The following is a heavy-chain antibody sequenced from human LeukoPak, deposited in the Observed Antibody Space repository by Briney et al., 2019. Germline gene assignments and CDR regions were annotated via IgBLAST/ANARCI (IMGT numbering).Heavy chain of an antibody. D-gene: IGHD6-19*01. CDR3: GRPTKYWLVRGNGVDV. J-gene: IGHJ6*02. CDR2: IDAGGGDT. CDR1: GFSFSSYA. Sequence: GASLRLSCAASGFSFSSYAMTWVRQAPGKELEWVSSIDAGGGDTYHSDSVKGRFTISRDNSMNTLYLQMNSLRADDTAVYYCGRPTKYWLVRGNGVDVWGQGTTVTVSS. V-gene: IGHV3-23*01.